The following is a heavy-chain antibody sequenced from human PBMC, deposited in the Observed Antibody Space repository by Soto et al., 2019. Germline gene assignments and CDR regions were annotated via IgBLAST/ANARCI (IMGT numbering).Heavy chain of an antibody. D-gene: IGHD1-26*01. Sequence: GGSLSLSCTASGFNFDDYAMHWVRQAPGKGLEWVSGISWSSVNIGYAGSVKGRFTISRDNSENSLFLQIDSPRTDDTALYFCAKDASGDFDRGYFDLWGRGTLVTVSS. V-gene: IGHV3-9*01. J-gene: IGHJ2*01. CDR3: AKDASGDFDRGYFDL. CDR2: ISWSSVNI. CDR1: GFNFDDYA.